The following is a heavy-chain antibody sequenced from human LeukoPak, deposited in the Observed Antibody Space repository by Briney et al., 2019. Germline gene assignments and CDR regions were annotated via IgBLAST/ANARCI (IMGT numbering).Heavy chain of an antibody. V-gene: IGHV3-33*01. J-gene: IGHJ6*02. CDR3: AREPFRPYYYYGMDV. CDR1: GFTFTSYG. Sequence: GGSLRLSCAASGFTFTSYGMHWVRQAPGKGLEWGAVIWYDGSNKYYAVSVKGRFTISRDNSKNTLYLQMNSLRAEDTAVYYCAREPFRPYYYYGMDVWGQGTTVTVSS. CDR2: IWYDGSNK. D-gene: IGHD6-6*01.